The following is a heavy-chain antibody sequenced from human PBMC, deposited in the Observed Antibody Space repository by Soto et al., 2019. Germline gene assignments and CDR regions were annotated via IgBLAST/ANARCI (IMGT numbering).Heavy chain of an antibody. D-gene: IGHD1-26*01. CDR2: IKQEGSEK. V-gene: IGHV3-7*03. CDR1: GFTFSGSW. J-gene: IGHJ6*02. Sequence: GGSPRLSCGASGFTFSGSWMSWVRRAPGKGLAWVGNIKQEGSEKYYVDSVKGRFTISSDNAKNSLYLQRNTLIAEDTAVYYCARESGSYYGFYYYYYGMDGWGQGTTVTVSS. CDR3: ARESGSYYGFYYYYYGMDG.